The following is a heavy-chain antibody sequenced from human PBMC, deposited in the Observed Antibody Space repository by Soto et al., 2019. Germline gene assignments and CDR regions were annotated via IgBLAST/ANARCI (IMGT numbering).Heavy chain of an antibody. J-gene: IGHJ6*02. CDR2: ISYDGSNK. V-gene: IGHV3-30*03. CDR3: ARGDSMVRGPRYYYYGMDV. Sequence: QVQLVESGGGVVQPGRSLRLSCAASGFTFSSYGMHWVRQAPGKGLEWVAVISYDGSNKYYADSVKGRFTISRDNSKNKLYLQMNSLRAEDTAVYYCARGDSMVRGPRYYYYGMDVWGQGTPVTGSS. CDR1: GFTFSSYG. D-gene: IGHD3-10*01.